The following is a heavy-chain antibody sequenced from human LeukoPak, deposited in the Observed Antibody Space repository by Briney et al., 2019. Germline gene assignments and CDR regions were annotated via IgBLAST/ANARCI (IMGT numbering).Heavy chain of an antibody. D-gene: IGHD1-7*01. CDR2: INHSGST. Sequence: SETLSLTCAVYGGSFSGYYWGWIRQPPWKGLEWIGEINHSGSTNYNPSLKSRVTISVDTSKNQFSLKLSSVTAADTAVYYCARRPSKNWHCSHAPDHYWGQGTLVTVSS. CDR1: GGSFSGYY. V-gene: IGHV4-34*01. CDR3: ARRPSKNWHCSHAPDHY. J-gene: IGHJ4*02.